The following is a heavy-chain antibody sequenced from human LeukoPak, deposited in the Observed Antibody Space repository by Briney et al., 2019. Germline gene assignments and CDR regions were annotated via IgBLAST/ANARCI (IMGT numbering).Heavy chain of an antibody. CDR3: AKDRPIKGGFDP. V-gene: IGHV3-30*02. J-gene: IGHJ5*02. CDR1: GFSLTTYG. D-gene: IGHD3-16*01. Sequence: GGSLRLSCVASGFSLTTYGILWVRQAPGKGLQWVAFMRSDGTTKYYSASVEGRFTISRDNSKSTLYLLMNSLSAEDTGIYYCAKDRPIKGGFDPWGQGTPVTVSS. CDR2: MRSDGTTK.